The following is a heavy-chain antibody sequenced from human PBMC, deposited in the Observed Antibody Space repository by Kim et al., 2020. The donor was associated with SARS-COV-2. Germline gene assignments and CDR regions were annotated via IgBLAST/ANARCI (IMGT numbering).Heavy chain of an antibody. J-gene: IGHJ4*02. D-gene: IGHD3-3*01. V-gene: IGHV4-39*01. Sequence: SETLSLTCTXSGGSISSSSYYWGWIRQPPGKGLEWIGSIYYSGSTYYNPSLKSRVTISVDTSKNQFSLKLSSVTAADTAVYYCARQYDFWSGYYYSDFDYWGQGTLVTVSS. CDR2: IYYSGST. CDR1: GGSISSSSYY. CDR3: ARQYDFWSGYYYSDFDY.